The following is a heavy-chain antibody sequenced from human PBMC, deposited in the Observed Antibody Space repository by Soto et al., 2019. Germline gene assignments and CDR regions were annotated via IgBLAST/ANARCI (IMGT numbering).Heavy chain of an antibody. Sequence: LRLSCAASGFTFSSYSMNWVRQAPVKGLDWVSYISSSSSTIYYADSVKGRFTISRDNARNSLYLQMNSLRDEDTAVYYCARDKGLTGTTTDFDYWGQGTLVTVSS. J-gene: IGHJ4*02. CDR2: ISSSSSTI. CDR1: GFTFSSYS. V-gene: IGHV3-48*02. CDR3: ARDKGLTGTTTDFDY. D-gene: IGHD1-7*01.